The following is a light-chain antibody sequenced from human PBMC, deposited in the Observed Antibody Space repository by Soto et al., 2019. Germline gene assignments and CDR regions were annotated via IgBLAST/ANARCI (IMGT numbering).Light chain of an antibody. V-gene: IGKV1-16*02. CDR1: QSINNY. J-gene: IGKJ5*01. CDR2: ATS. Sequence: DTQMTQSKSSLSASVGDRVTITCRASQSINNYLAWFQQKPGKAPKSLIYATSSLQRGVPSKFSGSGSGTDFTLTISSLQPEDSATYYCQQYHNYPFTFGQGTRMEIK. CDR3: QQYHNYPFT.